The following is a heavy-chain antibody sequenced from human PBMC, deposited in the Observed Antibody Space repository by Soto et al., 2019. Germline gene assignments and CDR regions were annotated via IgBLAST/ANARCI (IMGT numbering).Heavy chain of an antibody. V-gene: IGHV3-21*01. CDR1: GFPFSNFS. CDR2: ISTTSSYI. Sequence: EVQLVESGGGLVKPGGSLRLSCAASGFPFSNFSMYWVRQAPGKWLEWVSAISTTSSYIYYADSVKGRFTISRDNAKKSLFLQMNSLRAEDTAIYYCARDLVRPDAYWGQGPLVTVSS. J-gene: IGHJ4*02. CDR3: ARDLVRPDAY. D-gene: IGHD6-6*01.